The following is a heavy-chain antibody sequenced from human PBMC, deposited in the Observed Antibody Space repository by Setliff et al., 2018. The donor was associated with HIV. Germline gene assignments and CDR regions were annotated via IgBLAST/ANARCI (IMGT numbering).Heavy chain of an antibody. Sequence: ASVKVSCKASGYTFSDYFIHWVRQAPGQGLEWMGWIHPNRGGTNYAQKLQGRVTMTTDTSTSTAYMELRSLRSDDTAVYYCARDGSGDYQRLSFYYYMDVWGKGTTVTVSS. CDR3: ARDGSGDYQRLSFYYYMDV. J-gene: IGHJ6*03. CDR1: GYTFSDYF. V-gene: IGHV1-2*02. D-gene: IGHD4-17*01. CDR2: IHPNRGGT.